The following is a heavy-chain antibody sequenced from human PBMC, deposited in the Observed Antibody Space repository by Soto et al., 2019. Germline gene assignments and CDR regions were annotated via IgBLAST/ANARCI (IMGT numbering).Heavy chain of an antibody. D-gene: IGHD3-10*01. CDR1: GFTFSSYS. J-gene: IGHJ4*02. CDR3: ARYGSGSYYFDY. CDR2: ISSSSSYI. V-gene: IGHV3-21*01. Sequence: EVQLVESGGGLVKPGGSLRLSCAASGFTFSSYSMNWVRQAPGKGLEWVSSISSSSSYIYYADSVKGRFTISRDNAKNSLYLQMNSLRAEDTAVYYCARYGSGSYYFDYWGQETLVTVSS.